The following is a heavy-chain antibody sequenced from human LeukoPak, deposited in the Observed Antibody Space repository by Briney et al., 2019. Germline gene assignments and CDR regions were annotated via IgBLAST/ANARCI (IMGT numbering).Heavy chain of an antibody. J-gene: IGHJ5*02. CDR1: GFTFSSYG. V-gene: IGHV3-33*01. CDR2: IWYDGSNK. CDR3: ARGSKHYDILTGHDNWFDP. Sequence: GGSLRLSCAASGFTFSSYGMHWVRQAPGKGLEWVAVIWYDGSNKYYADSVKGRFTISRDNSKNTLYLQMNSLRAEDTAVYYCARGSKHYDILTGHDNWFDPWGQGTLVTVSS. D-gene: IGHD3-9*01.